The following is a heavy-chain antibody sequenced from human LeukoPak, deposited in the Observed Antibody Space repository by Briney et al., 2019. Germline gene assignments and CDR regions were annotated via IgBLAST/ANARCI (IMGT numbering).Heavy chain of an antibody. D-gene: IGHD1-26*01. Sequence: SETLSITCTVSGGSISSYYWSWIRQPPGKGLEWIGYIYYSGSTNYNPSLKSRVTISVDTSKNQFSLKLSSVTAADTAVYYCARGGSGSPYYYYMDVWGKGTTVTISS. V-gene: IGHV4-59*01. CDR2: IYYSGST. CDR1: GGSISSYY. J-gene: IGHJ6*03. CDR3: ARGGSGSPYYYYMDV.